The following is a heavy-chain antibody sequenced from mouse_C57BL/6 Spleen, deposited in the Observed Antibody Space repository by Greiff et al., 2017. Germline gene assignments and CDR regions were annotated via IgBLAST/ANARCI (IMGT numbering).Heavy chain of an antibody. CDR1: GFTFSDYG. CDR2: ISSGSSTI. CDR3: ARMDGSSPYFDY. V-gene: IGHV5-17*01. Sequence: EVKLMESGGGLVKPGGSLKLSCAASGFTFSDYGMHWVRQAPEKGLEWVAYISSGSSTIYYADTVKGRFTISRDNAKNTLFLQMTSLRSEDTAMYYCARMDGSSPYFDYWGQGTTLTVSS. J-gene: IGHJ2*01. D-gene: IGHD1-1*01.